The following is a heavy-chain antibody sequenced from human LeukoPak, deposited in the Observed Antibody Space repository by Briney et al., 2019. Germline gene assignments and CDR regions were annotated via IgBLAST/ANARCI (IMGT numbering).Heavy chain of an antibody. V-gene: IGHV3-30*18. D-gene: IGHD5-24*01. CDR1: GFTFSSYG. Sequence: GRSLRLSCAASGFTFSSYGMHWVRQAPGKGLEWVAVISYDGSNKYYADSVKGRFTISRDNSKNTLYLQMNSLRAEDTAAYYCAKDLGRDGYNLQDYWGQGTLVTVSS. J-gene: IGHJ4*02. CDR3: AKDLGRDGYNLQDY. CDR2: ISYDGSNK.